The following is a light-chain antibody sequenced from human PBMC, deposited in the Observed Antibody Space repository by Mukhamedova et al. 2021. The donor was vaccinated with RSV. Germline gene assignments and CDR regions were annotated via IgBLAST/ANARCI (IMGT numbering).Light chain of an antibody. J-gene: IGKJ2*01. CDR2: VS. V-gene: IGKV2-30*01. Sequence: VSNRDSGVPDRFSRSGSGTDFTPKISRVGAQGAGVYYCMQGTLWPPFTFGQGTKLEIK. CDR3: MQGTLWPPFT.